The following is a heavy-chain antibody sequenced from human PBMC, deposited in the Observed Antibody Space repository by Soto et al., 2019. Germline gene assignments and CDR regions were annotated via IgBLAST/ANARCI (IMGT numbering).Heavy chain of an antibody. CDR3: QKNTGYSNGFHSDC. CDR2: ISYDGCNK. CDR1: GFTFSSYV. J-gene: IGHJ4*02. D-gene: IGHD5-18*01. V-gene: IGHV3-30*18. Sequence: QVQLVESGGGVVQPGRSLRLSCAASGFTFSSYVMHWVRQAPGKGLEWVALISYDGCNKYYAYSVKGGFTISSDNSKNTLYLQIHSLRGQGTAVYYFQKNTGYSNGFHSDCWGQGTLVTVSS.